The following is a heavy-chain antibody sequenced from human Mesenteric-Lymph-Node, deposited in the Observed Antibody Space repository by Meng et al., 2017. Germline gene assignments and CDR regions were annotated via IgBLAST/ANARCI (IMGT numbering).Heavy chain of an antibody. Sequence: QPQGSGPGLVKPSGTLSLTCAVPGGSISIGNWWSWVRQSPGKGLEWIGEISHTGSTNYNPSLKSRVTISLDNLKNHFSLKLSSVTAADTAMYYCARHEHYFDFWGQGTLVTVSS. CDR1: GGSISIGNW. CDR2: ISHTGST. V-gene: IGHV4-4*02. CDR3: ARHEHYFDF. J-gene: IGHJ4*02.